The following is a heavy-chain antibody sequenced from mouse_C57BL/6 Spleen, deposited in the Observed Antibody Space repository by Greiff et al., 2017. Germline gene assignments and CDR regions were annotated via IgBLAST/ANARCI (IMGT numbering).Heavy chain of an antibody. CDR3: AKQGNGGYYYAMDY. J-gene: IGHJ4*01. Sequence: VKLQQPGAELVRPGTSVKLSCKASGYTFTSYWMHWVKQRPGQGLEWIGVIDPSDSYTKYNKKFKGKATLTVDTSSSTAYMQLSSLTSEDTAVYYCAKQGNGGYYYAMDYWGQGTSVTVSS. V-gene: IGHV1-59*01. CDR2: IDPSDSYT. CDR1: GYTFTSYW.